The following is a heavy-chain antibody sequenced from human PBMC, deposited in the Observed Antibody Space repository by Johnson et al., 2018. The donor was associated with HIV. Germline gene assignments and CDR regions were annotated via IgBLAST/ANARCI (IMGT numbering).Heavy chain of an antibody. Sequence: QMLLVESGGGVVRPGGSLRLSCAGSGFTFSSYDMHWVRQAPGKGLEWVAVISYDGSNKYYADSVKGRFTISRDNSKNTLYLQMKSLRAEDTAVYYCARVQLNLGNLLWFGELNTPRAFDIWGQGTMVTVSS. CDR1: GFTFSSYD. J-gene: IGHJ3*02. CDR3: ARVQLNLGNLLWFGELNTPRAFDI. V-gene: IGHV3-30-3*01. CDR2: ISYDGSNK. D-gene: IGHD3-10*01.